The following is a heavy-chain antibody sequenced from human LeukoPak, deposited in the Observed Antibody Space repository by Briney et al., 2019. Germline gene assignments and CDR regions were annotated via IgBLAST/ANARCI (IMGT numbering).Heavy chain of an antibody. J-gene: IGHJ4*02. CDR1: GFTFSSYS. CDR2: ISSSSSTI. Sequence: SGGSLRLSCAASGFTFSSYSMNWVRQAPGKGLEWVSYISSSSSTIYYADSVKGRFTISRDNAKNSLYLQMNSLRAEDTAVYYCARSYHRYYDILTGYYTPFDYWGQGTLVTVSS. V-gene: IGHV3-48*04. CDR3: ARSYHRYYDILTGYYTPFDY. D-gene: IGHD3-9*01.